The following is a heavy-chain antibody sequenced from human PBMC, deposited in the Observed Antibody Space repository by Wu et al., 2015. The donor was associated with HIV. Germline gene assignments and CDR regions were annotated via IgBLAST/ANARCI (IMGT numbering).Heavy chain of an antibody. D-gene: IGHD1-1*01. J-gene: IGHJ6*02. CDR2: IIPMYGTA. Sequence: QVQLVQSGAEVKKPGSSVKVSCKASGGTFSSYSINWVRQAPGQGLEWMGRIIPMYGTANYAQKFQGRFTITADESTSTAYMDLSSLRSEDTAVYYCAITTRIDRNGIHVYHHYGMVVWGQGTTVTVS. CDR3: AITTRIDRNGIHVYHHYGMVV. V-gene: IGHV1-69*13. CDR1: GGTFSSYS.